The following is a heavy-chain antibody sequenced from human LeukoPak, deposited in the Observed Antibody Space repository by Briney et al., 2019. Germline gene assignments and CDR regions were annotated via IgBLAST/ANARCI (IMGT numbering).Heavy chain of an antibody. D-gene: IGHD1-26*01. CDR3: ARINSGRHLGDAFDI. CDR1: SGYW. CDR2: IKQDGSEK. Sequence: PGGSLRLSCAAYSGYWMTWVRQAPGKGLEWVANIKQDGSEKYYVDSVKGRFTISRDNAKNSLSLQMNSLRAEDTAVYYCARINSGRHLGDAFDIWGQGTTVTVSS. V-gene: IGHV3-7*01. J-gene: IGHJ3*02.